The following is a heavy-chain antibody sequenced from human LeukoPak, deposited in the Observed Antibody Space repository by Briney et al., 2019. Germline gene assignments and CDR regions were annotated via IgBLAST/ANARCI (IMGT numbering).Heavy chain of an antibody. D-gene: IGHD3-9*01. CDR2: IATAGDT. CDR1: GFTFSSYD. V-gene: IGHV3-13*01. CDR3: TRGYNDVLTGQSDVFDI. Sequence: GGSLRLSCAASGFTFSSYDMHWLRHATGKGLEWVSGIATAGDTYYPGSVKGRFIISRENAKNSLYLQMNSLRAGDTAVYYCTRGYNDVLTGQSDVFDIWGQGTMVTVSS. J-gene: IGHJ3*02.